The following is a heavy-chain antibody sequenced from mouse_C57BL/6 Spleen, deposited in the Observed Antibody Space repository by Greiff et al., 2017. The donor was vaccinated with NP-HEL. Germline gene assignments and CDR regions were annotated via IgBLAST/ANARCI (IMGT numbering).Heavy chain of an antibody. CDR1: GYAFSSSW. Sequence: VQLQQSGPELVKPGASVKISCKASGYAFSSSWMNWVKQRPGKGLEWIGRIYPGDGDTNYNGKFKGKATLTADKSSSTAYMQLSSLTSEDSAVYFCARATVGATGAWFAYWGQGTLVTVSA. D-gene: IGHD1-1*01. V-gene: IGHV1-82*01. CDR3: ARATVGATGAWFAY. J-gene: IGHJ3*01. CDR2: IYPGDGDT.